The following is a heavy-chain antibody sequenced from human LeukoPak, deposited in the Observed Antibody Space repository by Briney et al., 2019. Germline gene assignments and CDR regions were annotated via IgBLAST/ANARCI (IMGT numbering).Heavy chain of an antibody. CDR2: ISSSSSYI. Sequence: GGSLRLSCTASGFTFGDYGINWFRQAPGKGLEWVSSISSSSSYIYYADSVKGRFTISRDNAKNSLYLQMNSLRAEDTAVYYCARADWDTAMIDYWGQGTLVTVSS. CDR3: ARADWDTAMIDY. D-gene: IGHD5-18*01. V-gene: IGHV3-21*01. CDR1: GFTFGDYG. J-gene: IGHJ4*02.